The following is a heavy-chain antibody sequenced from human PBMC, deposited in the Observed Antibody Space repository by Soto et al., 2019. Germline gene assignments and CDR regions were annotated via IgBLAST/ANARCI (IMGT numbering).Heavy chain of an antibody. D-gene: IGHD2-15*01. CDR1: GFIFSSYG. J-gene: IGHJ4*02. Sequence: GGSLRLSCAASGFIFSSYGMHWVRQAPGKGLEWVAGISYDGSNQYYADSVKGRFTISRDNSKNTLYLQLNSLRPEDTAVYYCARAGGLLLDYWGQGTLVTVSS. V-gene: IGHV3-30*03. CDR3: ARAGGLLLDY. CDR2: ISYDGSNQ.